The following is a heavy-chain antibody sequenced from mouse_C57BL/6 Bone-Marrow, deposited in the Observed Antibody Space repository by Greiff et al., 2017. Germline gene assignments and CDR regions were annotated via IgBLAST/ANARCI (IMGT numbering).Heavy chain of an antibody. D-gene: IGHD1-1*02. CDR2: IHPYSGST. J-gene: IGHJ4*01. CDR3: ALLWPYYYAIDY. V-gene: IGHV1-64*01. Sequence: VQLQPPGAELVKPGASVQLSCQASGYTFTSYWMHWVKQRPGPGLEWIGMIHPYSGSTNFHAKFQSKATLHVDKSSSTAYMQLSVLTSEDSAVNYCALLWPYYYAIDYWGQGTSVTVSS. CDR1: GYTFTSYW.